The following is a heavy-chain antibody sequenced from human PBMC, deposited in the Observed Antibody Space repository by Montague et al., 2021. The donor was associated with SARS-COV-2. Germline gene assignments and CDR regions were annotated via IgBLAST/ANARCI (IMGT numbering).Heavy chain of an antibody. V-gene: IGHV4-59*01. Sequence: SETLSLTCSVSGGSLKNYYWSWIRQPPGKELEWMGYIDYSGSTNYNPSLRFRLTLSVDTSSNQFSLKLNSLTSADTAVYYCAGIHSSGWAYFFDYWGQGTLVSVSS. CDR1: GGSLKNYY. J-gene: IGHJ4*02. CDR2: IDYSGST. D-gene: IGHD6-19*01. CDR3: AGIHSSGWAYFFDY.